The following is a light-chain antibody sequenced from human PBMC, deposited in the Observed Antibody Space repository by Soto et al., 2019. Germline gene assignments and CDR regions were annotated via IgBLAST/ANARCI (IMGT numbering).Light chain of an antibody. CDR3: QQYNNWPSLT. CDR1: QSVSSN. CDR2: GAS. J-gene: IGKJ1*01. V-gene: IGKV3-15*01. Sequence: EIVLTQSPATLSLSPGERATLSCRASQSVSSNLAWYLQKPGQAPRLLIYGASTRATGIPARFSGSGSGTEFTLTISSLQSEDFAVYYCQQYNNWPSLTFGQGTKVDI.